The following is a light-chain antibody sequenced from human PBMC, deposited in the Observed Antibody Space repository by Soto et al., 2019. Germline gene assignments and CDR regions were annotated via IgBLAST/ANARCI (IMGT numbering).Light chain of an antibody. CDR2: GNN. CDR1: SSNIGAGYD. Sequence: QSVLTQPPSVSGAPGQRVTISCTGSSSNIGAGYDVHWYQQLPGTAPKLLIYGNNNRPSGVPDRFSGSKSGTSASLAITGLQAEDEADYYCHSYDSSLSASVFGGGTQLTVL. J-gene: IGLJ3*02. V-gene: IGLV1-40*01. CDR3: HSYDSSLSASV.